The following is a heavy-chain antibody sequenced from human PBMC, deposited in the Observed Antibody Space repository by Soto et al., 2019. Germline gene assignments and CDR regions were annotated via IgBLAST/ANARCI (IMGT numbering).Heavy chain of an antibody. Sequence: EVQLVESGGGLVQPGESLRLSCAASGFTFSNYWMPWVRQAPGKGRVWVSRIDSDGSRITYADFVKGRFTISRDNAKNTVYLHMNSLTAEDTAVYYCVRTSLVVAVATREDFWGQGTLVTVSS. CDR3: VRTSLVVAVATREDF. D-gene: IGHD2-15*01. CDR2: IDSDGSRI. V-gene: IGHV3-74*01. CDR1: GFTFSNYW. J-gene: IGHJ4*02.